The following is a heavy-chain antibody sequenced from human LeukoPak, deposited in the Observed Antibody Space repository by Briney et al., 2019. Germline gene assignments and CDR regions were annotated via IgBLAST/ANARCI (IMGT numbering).Heavy chain of an antibody. D-gene: IGHD3-9*01. J-gene: IGHJ4*02. V-gene: IGHV1-69*06. Sequence: TVKVSCKASGGTFSSYAISWVRQAPGQGLEWMGGIIPIFGTANYAQKFQGRVTITADKSTSTAYMELSSLRSEDTAVYYCARSYDILTGPDYWGQGTLVTVSS. CDR1: GGTFSSYA. CDR3: ARSYDILTGPDY. CDR2: IIPIFGTA.